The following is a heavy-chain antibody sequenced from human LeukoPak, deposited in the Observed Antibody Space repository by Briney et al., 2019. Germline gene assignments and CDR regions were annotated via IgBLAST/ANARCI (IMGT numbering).Heavy chain of an antibody. V-gene: IGHV3-11*04. J-gene: IGHJ4*02. D-gene: IGHD2-2*01. CDR2: INSSGSII. CDR1: GFTFSDYY. Sequence: GGSLRLSCAASGFTFSDYYMSWIRQAPGKGLEWVSYINSSGSIIYYADSVKGRFTISRDNAKNSLYLQMNSLRAEDTAVYYCAREGRDCSSTSCYLDYWGQGTLVTVSS. CDR3: AREGRDCSSTSCYLDY.